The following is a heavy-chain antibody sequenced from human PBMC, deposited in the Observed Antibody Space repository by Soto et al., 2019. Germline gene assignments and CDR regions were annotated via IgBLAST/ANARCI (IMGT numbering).Heavy chain of an antibody. CDR2: MSHSGGT. Sequence: QVQLQQWGAGLLKPSETLSLTCAVYGGFVSSGSYYWSWIRQPPGKGLEWIGEMSHSGGTHLNPSPKSQVTISVDTPKQQFSLKMSSVAAADTALYYCARVERGTATTVVDAFDIWGPGTMVTVSS. J-gene: IGHJ3*02. CDR3: ARVERGTATTVVDAFDI. CDR1: GGFVSSGSYY. V-gene: IGHV4-34*01. D-gene: IGHD1-1*01.